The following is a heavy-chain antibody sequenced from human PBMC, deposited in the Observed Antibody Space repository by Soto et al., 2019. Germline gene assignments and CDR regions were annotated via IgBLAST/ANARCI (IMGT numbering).Heavy chain of an antibody. D-gene: IGHD1-26*01. CDR3: ARDKGILYGAGRMDY. CDR1: GYNFKSNG. CDR2: ISPHNDHT. V-gene: IGHV1-18*01. Sequence: QVQLVQSGPEVKKPGASVKVSCKASGYNFKSNGISWVRQAPGQGLEWLGWISPHNDHTSYAQKFQGRVTMTTDTSTSTAYMELRSLGSDDTAAYYCARDKGILYGAGRMDYWGQGTLVTVSS. J-gene: IGHJ4*02.